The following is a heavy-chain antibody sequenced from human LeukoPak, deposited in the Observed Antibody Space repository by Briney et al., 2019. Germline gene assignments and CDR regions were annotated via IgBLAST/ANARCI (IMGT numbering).Heavy chain of an antibody. CDR1: GFTFSDYY. D-gene: IGHD3-16*01. Sequence: GGSLRLSCAASGFTFSDYYMDWVRQAPGKGLEWVGRLRNKPNSYTTEYAASVKGRFTISRDDSKNSLYLQMNSLKTEDTALYYCARDLGDADSRGAYWGQGTLVTVSS. CDR3: ARDLGDADSRGAY. CDR2: LRNKPNSYTT. V-gene: IGHV3-72*01. J-gene: IGHJ4*02.